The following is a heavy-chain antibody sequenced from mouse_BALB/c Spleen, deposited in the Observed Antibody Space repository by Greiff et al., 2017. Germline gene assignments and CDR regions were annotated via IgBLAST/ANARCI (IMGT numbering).Heavy chain of an antibody. CDR1: GYTFTSYY. CDR3: ARGYYGSSSGGFAY. CDR2: IYPGNVNT. V-gene: IGHV1S56*01. Sequence: VQLQQSGPELVKPGASVRISCKASGYTFTSYYIHWVKQRPGQGLEWIGWIYPGNVNTKYNEKFKGKATLTADKSSSTAYMQLSSLTSEDSAVYFCARGYYGSSSGGFAYWGQGTLVTVSA. D-gene: IGHD1-1*01. J-gene: IGHJ3*01.